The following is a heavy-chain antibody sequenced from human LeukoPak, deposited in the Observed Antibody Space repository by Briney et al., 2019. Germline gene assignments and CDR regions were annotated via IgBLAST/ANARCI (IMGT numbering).Heavy chain of an antibody. CDR3: ARSAAMPYYVSSGYYPDDAFDI. D-gene: IGHD3-22*01. J-gene: IGHJ3*02. V-gene: IGHV6-1*01. CDR2: TYYRSKWYN. CDR1: GDSVSSNSAA. Sequence: SQTLSLTCAISGDSVSSNSAAWNWIRQSPSRGLEWLGRTYYRSKWYNDYAVSVKSRITINPDTSKNQFSLQLNSVTPEDTAVYYCARSAAMPYYVSSGYYPDDAFDIWGQGTMVTVSS.